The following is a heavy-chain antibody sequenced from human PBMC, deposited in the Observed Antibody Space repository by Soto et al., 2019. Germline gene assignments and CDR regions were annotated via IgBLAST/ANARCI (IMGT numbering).Heavy chain of an antibody. V-gene: IGHV4-34*01. D-gene: IGHD3-22*01. J-gene: IGHJ4*02. CDR3: ATSGYATFDY. Sequence: QVQLQQWGAGLLKPSETLSLTCAVYGGSFSGYYWSWIRQPQGKGLEWIGEINHSGSTNYNPSLKSRVTISVDTSKNQFSLKLSSVTAADTAVYDCATSGYATFDYWGQGTLVTVSS. CDR1: GGSFSGYY. CDR2: INHSGST.